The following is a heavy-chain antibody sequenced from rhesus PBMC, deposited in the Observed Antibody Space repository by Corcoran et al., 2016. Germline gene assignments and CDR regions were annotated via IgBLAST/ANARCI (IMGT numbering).Heavy chain of an antibody. V-gene: IGHV1-111*02. J-gene: IGHJ4*01. CDR2: VETYGGEA. CDR1: GYTFNDNN. D-gene: IGHD6-13*01. Sequence: EVQLVQSGAEVKKPGANGKISCKASGYTFNDNNSNWGRQVRRKGLEGMSGVETYGGEADYEKKCQDRVTITADMSTDTAYMDLRSLRSEDTAVYYCARGRAAGPFDYWGQGVLVTVSS. CDR3: ARGRAAGPFDY.